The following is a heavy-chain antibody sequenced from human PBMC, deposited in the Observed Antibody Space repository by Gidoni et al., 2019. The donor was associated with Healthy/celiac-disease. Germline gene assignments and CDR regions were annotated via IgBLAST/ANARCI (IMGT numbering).Heavy chain of an antibody. V-gene: IGHV3-21*01. CDR1: GFTFSSYS. Sequence: EVQLVESGGGLVKPGGSLRLSCAASGFTFSSYSMNWVRQAPGKGLEWVSSISSSSSYIYYADSVKGRFTISRDNAKNSLYLQMNSLRAEDTAVYYCARPHSSSWYRGPSFDYWGQGTLVTVSS. CDR3: ARPHSSSWYRGPSFDY. D-gene: IGHD6-13*01. J-gene: IGHJ4*02. CDR2: ISSSSSYI.